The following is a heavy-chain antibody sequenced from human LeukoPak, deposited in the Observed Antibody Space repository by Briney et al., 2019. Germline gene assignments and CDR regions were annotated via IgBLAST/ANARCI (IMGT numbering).Heavy chain of an antibody. Sequence: SETLSLTCAVYGGSFSGYYWSCIRQPPGRGLEWIGEINHRGNTNYNPSLKSRVTISVDTSKNQFSLKLSSVTAADTAVYFCARDLNYFDSSGYPLPWGQGTLVTVSS. CDR3: ARDLNYFDSSGYPLP. CDR2: INHRGNT. D-gene: IGHD3-22*01. CDR1: GGSFSGYY. V-gene: IGHV4-34*01. J-gene: IGHJ5*02.